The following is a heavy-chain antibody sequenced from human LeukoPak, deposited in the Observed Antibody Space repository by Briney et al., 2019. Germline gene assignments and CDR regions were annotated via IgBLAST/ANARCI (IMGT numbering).Heavy chain of an antibody. V-gene: IGHV3-30*04. J-gene: IGHJ4*02. CDR1: GFTFNNYA. CDR2: TSYDGSNNK. Sequence: GRSLRLSCAASGFTFNNYAMHWVRQAPGKGLEWVALTSYDGSNNKHYADSVKGRFTISRDNSKNTVFLQMNSLRAEDTAVYFCARDGERYCSGATCYHFAYWGQGTLVTVSS. D-gene: IGHD2-15*01. CDR3: ARDGERYCSGATCYHFAY.